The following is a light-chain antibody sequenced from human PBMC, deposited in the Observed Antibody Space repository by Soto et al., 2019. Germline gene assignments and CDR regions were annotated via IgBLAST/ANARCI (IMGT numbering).Light chain of an antibody. Sequence: QSVLTQPPSASGTPGQRVTISCSGSSSNIGSNIVNWYQHLPGTAPKLLMYSNDQRPSGVPERFSGSKSGTSASLAISGLQSEDEADYYCAAWDGSLNGRVFGVGTKVTVL. CDR3: AAWDGSLNGRV. J-gene: IGLJ3*02. CDR2: SND. CDR1: SSNIGSNI. V-gene: IGLV1-44*01.